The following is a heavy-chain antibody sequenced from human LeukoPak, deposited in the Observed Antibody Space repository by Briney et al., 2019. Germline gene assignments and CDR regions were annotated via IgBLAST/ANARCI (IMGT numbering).Heavy chain of an antibody. CDR3: AKGAYSGSYTNTDY. Sequence: SGGSLRLSCAVSGFTFSNYDMSWVRQAPGKGLEWISVISGDGRRTYYTDSVRGRFTISRDNSANTLYLEMTSLRAEDTAVYYCAKGAYSGSYTNTDYWGQGTLVTVSS. CDR1: GFTFSNYD. D-gene: IGHD1-26*01. V-gene: IGHV3-23*01. CDR2: ISGDGRRT. J-gene: IGHJ4*02.